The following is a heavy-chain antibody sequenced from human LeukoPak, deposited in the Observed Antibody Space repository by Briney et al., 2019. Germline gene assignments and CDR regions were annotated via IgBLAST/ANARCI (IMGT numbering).Heavy chain of an antibody. CDR1: GFTFSSYS. D-gene: IGHD1-26*01. V-gene: IGHV3-21*01. Sequence: PGGSLRLSCAASGFTFSSYSMNWVRQAPGKGLEWVSSISSSSSYIYYADSVKGRFNISRDNAKNSLYLQMNSLRAEDMAVYYCARGSSGEDYFDYWGQGTLVTVSS. CDR2: ISSSSSYI. CDR3: ARGSSGEDYFDY. J-gene: IGHJ4*02.